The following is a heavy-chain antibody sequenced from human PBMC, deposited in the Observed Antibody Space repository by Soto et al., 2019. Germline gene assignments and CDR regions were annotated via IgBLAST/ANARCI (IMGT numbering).Heavy chain of an antibody. CDR2: ISYDGNTK. CDR1: GFTFSNYG. D-gene: IGHD3-10*02. CDR3: AKDKFSDLVHKLDC. V-gene: IGHV3-30*18. Sequence: PGGSLRLSCAACGFTFSNYGMHWVRQAPGKGLEWVAVISYDGNTKLYADSVKGRFTISRDNSKSTLDLQMNSLRAEDTAVYYCAKDKFSDLVHKLDCWGQGALVTVSS. J-gene: IGHJ4*02.